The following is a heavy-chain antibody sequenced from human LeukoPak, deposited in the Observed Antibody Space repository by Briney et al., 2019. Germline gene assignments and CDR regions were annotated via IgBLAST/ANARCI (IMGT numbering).Heavy chain of an antibody. V-gene: IGHV3-30*18. CDR2: ISYDGSNK. CDR3: AKGATYYYDTILNPIDY. J-gene: IGHJ4*02. Sequence: GVTLRLSCAASGFTFSSSGMHWVRQAPGKGLEWVAVISYDGSNKYYADSVKGRFTISRDNSKNTLYLQMNSLRAEDTAVYYCAKGATYYYDTILNPIDYWGQGTLVTVSS. CDR1: GFTFSSSG. D-gene: IGHD3-22*01.